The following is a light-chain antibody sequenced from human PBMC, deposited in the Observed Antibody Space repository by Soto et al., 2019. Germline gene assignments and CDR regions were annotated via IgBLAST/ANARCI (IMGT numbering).Light chain of an antibody. CDR1: SSDVGGFIF. V-gene: IGLV2-23*01. CDR2: EGS. Sequence: QSALTQPASVSGSRGQSITISCTGTSSDVGGFIFVSWYQQHPGRAPKLMIYEGSKRPSGVSNRFSSSKSGNTASLTISGLQAEDEADYYCCSYAGSSTLVFGGGTKVTVL. CDR3: CSYAGSSTLV. J-gene: IGLJ2*01.